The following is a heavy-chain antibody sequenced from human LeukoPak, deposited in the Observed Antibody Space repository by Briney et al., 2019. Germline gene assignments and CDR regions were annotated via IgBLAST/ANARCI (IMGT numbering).Heavy chain of an antibody. J-gene: IGHJ4*02. V-gene: IGHV3-23*01. CDR2: ISGSGGST. CDR3: ARDGGDCSGDSCYVDY. CDR1: GFTFSSYA. D-gene: IGHD2-15*01. Sequence: GGSLRLSCAASGFTFSSYAMSWVRQAPGKGLEWVSAISGSGGSTYYADSVKGRFTISRDNSKNTLYLQMNSLRAEDTALYYCARDGGDCSGDSCYVDYWGRGTLVTVSS.